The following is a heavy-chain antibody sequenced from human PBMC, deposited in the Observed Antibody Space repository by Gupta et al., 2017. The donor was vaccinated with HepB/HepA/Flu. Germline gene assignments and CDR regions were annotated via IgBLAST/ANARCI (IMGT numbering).Heavy chain of an antibody. Sequence: QITLKEAGPMLVKPTQTLTLTCTFSGFSLSTTGMSVAWLRQSPGKAMEWLALIYWDDDKRYSPSLESRLTITKDTTKNQVVLTMTNMDPVDTATYYCAHSYEANTYFDYWGQGTLVTVSS. V-gene: IGHV2-5*02. D-gene: IGHD3-22*01. CDR3: AHSYEANTYFDY. CDR2: IYWDDDK. CDR1: GFSLSTTGMS. J-gene: IGHJ4*02.